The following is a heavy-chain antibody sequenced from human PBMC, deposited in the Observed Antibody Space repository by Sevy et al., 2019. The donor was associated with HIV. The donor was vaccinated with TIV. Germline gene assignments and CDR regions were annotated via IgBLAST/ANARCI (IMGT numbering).Heavy chain of an antibody. CDR2: IYYSGST. D-gene: IGHD6-13*01. V-gene: IGHV4-59*01. CDR1: GGSISSYY. J-gene: IGHJ6*03. CDR3: ARGRQQLAHYYYYYMDV. Sequence: SDTLSLTCTVSGGSISSYYWSWIRQPPGKGLEWIGYIYYSGSTNYNPSLKSRVTISVDTSKNQFSLKLSSVTAADTAVYYCARGRQQLAHYYYYYMDVWGKGTTVTVSS.